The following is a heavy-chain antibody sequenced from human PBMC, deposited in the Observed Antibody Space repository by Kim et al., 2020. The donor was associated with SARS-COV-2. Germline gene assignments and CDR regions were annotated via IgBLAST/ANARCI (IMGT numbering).Heavy chain of an antibody. D-gene: IGHD3-10*01. J-gene: IGHJ4*02. V-gene: IGHV1-46*01. CDR1: GYTFTTYY. CDR3: ARVGSGSSPLDY. CDR2: INPSGGST. Sequence: ASVKVSCKASGYTFTTYYIHWIRQAPGQGLEWMGIINPSGGSTTYAQKFQGRVTMTRDTSTSTVYLELGSLTSEDTAVFYCARVGSGSSPLDYWGQGTLVTGSS.